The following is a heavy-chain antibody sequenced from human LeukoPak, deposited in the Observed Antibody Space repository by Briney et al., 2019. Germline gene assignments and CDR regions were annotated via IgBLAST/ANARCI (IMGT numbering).Heavy chain of an antibody. CDR1: GGTFNNYA. V-gene: IGHV1-69*13. CDR2: IIPICGTP. J-gene: IGHJ6*02. CDR3: ARARLQSDCTTAYYHYFGVDV. Sequence: GASVKVSCKASGGTFNNYAISWVRQAPGQGLEWMGEIIPICGTPNYAQKFQGRVTINADESTSTAYMELSSLRSEDTAVYYCARARLQSDCTTAYYHYFGVDVWGQGTTVTASS. D-gene: IGHD2-21*02.